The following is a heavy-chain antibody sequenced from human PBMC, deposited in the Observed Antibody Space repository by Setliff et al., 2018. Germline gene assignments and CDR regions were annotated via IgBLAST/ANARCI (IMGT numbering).Heavy chain of an antibody. J-gene: IGHJ5*02. Sequence: SETLSLTCTVSGGSISSGSYYWGWIRQPPRKGLEWIGSIHYSGSTYYNPSLKSRVTISVDTSKNQFSLKLDSVIVADTAVYYCARHGLHCTNGICPPPFDPWGQGTLVTVSS. CDR2: IHYSGST. CDR3: ARHGLHCTNGICPPPFDP. CDR1: GGSISSGSYY. D-gene: IGHD2-8*01. V-gene: IGHV4-39*01.